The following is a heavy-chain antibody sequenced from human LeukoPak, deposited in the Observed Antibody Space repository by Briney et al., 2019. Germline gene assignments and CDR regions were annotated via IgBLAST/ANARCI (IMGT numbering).Heavy chain of an antibody. V-gene: IGHV4-59*01. CDR3: ARVAGYCSSTSCYTPLLHYYMDV. CDR2: IYYSGRT. Sequence: SETLSLTCTVSGVSISSYYWSWLRHPPGKGLQWIGYIYYSGRTNYNPSLKSRVTISVDTSKNHFSLKLSSVNAADTAVYYCARVAGYCSSTSCYTPLLHYYMDVWGKGTTVTVSS. CDR1: GVSISSYY. J-gene: IGHJ6*03. D-gene: IGHD2-2*02.